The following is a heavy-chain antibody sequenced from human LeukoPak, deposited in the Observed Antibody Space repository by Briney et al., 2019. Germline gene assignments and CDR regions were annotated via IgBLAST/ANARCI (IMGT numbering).Heavy chain of an antibody. V-gene: IGHV3-15*07. CDR3: STTYYYDSSEGY. CDR1: GFTFSNAW. J-gene: IGHJ4*02. Sequence: PGGSLRLSCAASGFTFSNAWMNWVRQAPGKGLEWVGRIKSKTDGGTTDYAAPVKGRFTISRDDSRNTLYLQMNSLKTEDTAVYYCSTTYYYDSSEGYWGQGTLVTVSS. CDR2: IKSKTDGGTT. D-gene: IGHD3-22*01.